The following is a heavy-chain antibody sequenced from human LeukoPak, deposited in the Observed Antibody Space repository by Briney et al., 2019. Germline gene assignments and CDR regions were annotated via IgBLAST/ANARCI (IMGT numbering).Heavy chain of an antibody. V-gene: IGHV3-15*01. CDR1: GFTFSNAW. Sequence: TGGSLRLSCAASGFTFSNAWMSWVRQAPGKGLEWVGRITSKTYGGTTDYAAPVKGRFTISRDDSKNTVYLQMNSLKIEDTAVYYCTTATSYWGQGSLVTVSS. J-gene: IGHJ4*02. CDR2: ITSKTYGGTT. CDR3: TTATSY.